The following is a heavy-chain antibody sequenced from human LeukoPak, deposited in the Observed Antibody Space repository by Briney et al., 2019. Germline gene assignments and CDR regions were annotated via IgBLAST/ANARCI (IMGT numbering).Heavy chain of an antibody. D-gene: IGHD3-10*01. V-gene: IGHV4-39*01. CDR2: IYYSGST. CDR3: ARNRYYYGSRNYGVPNWFDP. CDR1: GGSISSSSYY. Sequence: SETLSLTCTVSGGSISSSSYYWGWVRQPSGKGLEWIGSIYYSGSTYYKPSLKSRVTISVHTSKNQFSLRLSSVTAADTAVYYCARNRYYYGSRNYGVPNWFDPWGQGTLVTVSS. J-gene: IGHJ5*02.